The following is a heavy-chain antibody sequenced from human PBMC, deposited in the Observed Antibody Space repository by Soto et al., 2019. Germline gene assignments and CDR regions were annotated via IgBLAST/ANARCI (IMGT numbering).Heavy chain of an antibody. CDR1: GFTFSSYA. CDR2: ISYDGSNK. J-gene: IGHJ6*02. Sequence: GGSLRLSCAASGFTFSSYAMHWVRQAPGKGLEWVAVISYDGSNKYYADSVKGRFTISRDNSKNTLYLQMNSLRAEDTAVYYCARDLSSSWYALSDYGMDVWGQGTTVTVSS. CDR3: ARDLSSSWYALSDYGMDV. D-gene: IGHD6-13*01. V-gene: IGHV3-30-3*01.